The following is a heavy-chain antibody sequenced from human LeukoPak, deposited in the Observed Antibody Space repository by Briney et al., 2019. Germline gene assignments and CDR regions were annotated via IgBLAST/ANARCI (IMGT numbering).Heavy chain of an antibody. J-gene: IGHJ5*02. V-gene: IGHV5-51*01. CDR2: IYPGDSDT. CDR3: ARREGYYYGSGSYVPYWFDP. CDR1: GYSFTSYW. Sequence: GESLKISCKGSGYSFTSYWIGWVRQMPGKGLKWMGVIYPGDSDTRYSPSFQGQVTISADKSISTAYLQWSSLKASDTAMYYCARREGYYYGSGSYVPYWFDPWGQGTLVTVSS. D-gene: IGHD3-10*01.